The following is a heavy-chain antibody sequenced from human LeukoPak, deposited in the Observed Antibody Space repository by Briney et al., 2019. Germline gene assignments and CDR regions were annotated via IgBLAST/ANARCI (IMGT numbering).Heavy chain of an antibody. D-gene: IGHD3-10*01. V-gene: IGHV4-31*03. Sequence: SATLSLTCTVSGGSISSGGYYWSWIRQHPGKGLEWIGYIYYSGSTYYNPSLKSRVTISVDTSKNQFSLKLSSVTAADTAVYYCARLGPYYGSGKYYYYGMDVWGPGTTVTVSS. CDR3: ARLGPYYGSGKYYYYGMDV. CDR1: GGSISSGGYY. CDR2: IYYSGST. J-gene: IGHJ6*02.